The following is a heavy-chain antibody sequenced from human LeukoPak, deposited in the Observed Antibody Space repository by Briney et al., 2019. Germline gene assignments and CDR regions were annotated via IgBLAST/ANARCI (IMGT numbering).Heavy chain of an antibody. CDR2: ISSNGSTI. CDR1: GFTFSDYY. Sequence: PGWSLRLSCAASGFTFSDYYMSWMRQAPGKGLEGVSYISSNGSTIYYADSLKGRFTISRDNAKNSLYLQMNSRRAEDTAVYYCAREGDSSGLDYWGQGTLVTVSS. V-gene: IGHV3-11*01. D-gene: IGHD3-22*01. CDR3: AREGDSSGLDY. J-gene: IGHJ4*02.